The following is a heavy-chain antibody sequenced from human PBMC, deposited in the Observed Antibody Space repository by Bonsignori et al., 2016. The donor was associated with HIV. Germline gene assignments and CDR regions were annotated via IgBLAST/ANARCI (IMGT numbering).Heavy chain of an antibody. D-gene: IGHD1-1*01. CDR2: MNPSGVAT. CDR3: ARDANNWSFDL. J-gene: IGHJ5*02. CDR1: GYTFSSYH. Sequence: QVQLVQSGAELKKPGASVKVSCQASGYTFSSYHLQWVRQAPGQGLEWMGTMNPSGVATEYAQRFQGRATMTRDTSTNTVYMELTSLTSEDTAIYYCARDANNWSFDLWDQGTLVT. V-gene: IGHV1-46*01.